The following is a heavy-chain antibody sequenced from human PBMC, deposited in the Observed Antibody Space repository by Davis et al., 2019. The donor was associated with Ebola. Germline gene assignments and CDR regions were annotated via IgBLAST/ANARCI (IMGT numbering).Heavy chain of an antibody. D-gene: IGHD7-27*01. CDR3: AREPDWGLYYYYGMDV. CDR2: INPNGGTT. CDR1: GYTFTDYY. J-gene: IGHJ6*02. V-gene: IGHV1-46*01. Sequence: ASVKVSCKASGYTFTDYYMHWVRQAPGQGLEWMGIINPNGGTTSYAQKFQGRVTMTRDTSTSTVYMELSSLRSEDTAVYYCAREPDWGLYYYYGMDVWGQGTTVTVSS.